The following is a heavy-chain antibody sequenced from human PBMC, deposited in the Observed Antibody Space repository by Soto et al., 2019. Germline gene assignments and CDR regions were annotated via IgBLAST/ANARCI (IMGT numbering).Heavy chain of an antibody. CDR1: GGTFNGYY. CDR3: ARDWYREGSGSAFDI. Sequence: QVQLQQWGAGLLKPSETLSLTCAVYGGTFNGYYWSWIRQPPGKGLEWIGEINHSGNTNSIPSLKSRITISVDTSNNQFSLNLSSMTAADTAVYYCARDWYREGSGSAFDIWGQGTTVTVSS. D-gene: IGHD3-10*01. V-gene: IGHV4-34*01. CDR2: INHSGNT. J-gene: IGHJ3*02.